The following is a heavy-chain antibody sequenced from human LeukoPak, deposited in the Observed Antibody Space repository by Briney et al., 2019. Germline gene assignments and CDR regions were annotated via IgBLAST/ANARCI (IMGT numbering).Heavy chain of an antibody. J-gene: IGHJ6*02. D-gene: IGHD4-17*01. CDR2: ISWNSGSI. CDR3: AKDIDYGDRDYYYYYGMDV. CDR1: GFTFDDYA. V-gene: IGHV3-9*01. Sequence: GGSLRLSCAASGFTFDDYAMHWVRQAPGKGLEWVSGISWNSGSIGYADSVKGRLTISRDNAKNSLYLQMNSLRAEDTALYYCAKDIDYGDRDYYYYYGMDVWGQGTTVTVSS.